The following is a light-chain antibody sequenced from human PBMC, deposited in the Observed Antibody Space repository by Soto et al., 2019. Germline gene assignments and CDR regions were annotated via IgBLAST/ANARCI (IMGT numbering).Light chain of an antibody. CDR1: QSIITY. V-gene: IGKV1-39*01. CDR3: QQSYGTPPYT. Sequence: DIQLTQSPSSLSAFVGDRVTITCRASQSIITYLNWYQQKPGKAPKLLIFDASSLQSGVPSRFSGSGSGTDFTLTISSLQPEDFATYYCQQSYGTPPYTFGQGNKVEIK. J-gene: IGKJ2*01. CDR2: DAS.